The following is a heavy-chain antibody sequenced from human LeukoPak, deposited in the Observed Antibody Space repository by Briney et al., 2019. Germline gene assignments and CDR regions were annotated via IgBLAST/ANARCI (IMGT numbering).Heavy chain of an antibody. CDR1: GFTGSSNY. J-gene: IGHJ4*02. CDR3: ARDDGDGYNSPYFDY. V-gene: IGHV3-53*01. CDR2: IYSGGST. D-gene: IGHD5-24*01. Sequence: PSGSLCLSCAASGFTGSSNYMSWVPQAPGNGLEWGSVIYSGGSTYYADSVKGRFTISRDNSKNTLYLQMNSLRAEDTAVCYCARDDGDGYNSPYFDYWGQGTLVTVSS.